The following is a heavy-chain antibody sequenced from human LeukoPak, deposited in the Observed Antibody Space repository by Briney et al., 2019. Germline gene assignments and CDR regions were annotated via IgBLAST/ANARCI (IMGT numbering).Heavy chain of an antibody. CDR2: IYYDGGIK. CDR1: GFTFSSYA. Sequence: PGGSLRLSCSASGFTFSSYAMHWVRQAPGKGLEWVAVIYYDGGIKDYADSVKGRFTVSRDNSKNTLYLQMNSLRAEDTAVYYCARAFSSWLWPAFWGQGTRVTVSS. V-gene: IGHV3-30*04. J-gene: IGHJ4*02. CDR3: ARAFSSWLWPAF. D-gene: IGHD3-3*02.